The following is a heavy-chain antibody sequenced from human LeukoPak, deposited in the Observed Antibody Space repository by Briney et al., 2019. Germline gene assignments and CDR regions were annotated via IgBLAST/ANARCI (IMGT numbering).Heavy chain of an antibody. CDR1: GFTFRSYA. D-gene: IGHD5-12*01. Sequence: GGSLRLSCAASGFTFRSYAMNWVRQAPGKGLEWVSAISGSGVSTYYADSVKGRFTISRDNSKNTLYLQMNSLTAVDTAVYFCARELSGYGTFDYWGQGTLVTVPS. J-gene: IGHJ4*02. CDR3: ARELSGYGTFDY. V-gene: IGHV3-23*01. CDR2: ISGSGVST.